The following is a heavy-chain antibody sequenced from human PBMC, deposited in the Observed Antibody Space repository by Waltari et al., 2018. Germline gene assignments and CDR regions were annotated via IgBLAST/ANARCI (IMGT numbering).Heavy chain of an antibody. CDR3: ARGTTIFGLRWFDP. CDR1: GVSFSDYY. CDR2: INPSGCA. V-gene: IGHV4-34*01. Sequence: QVQLPQWGAGLLKPSETLSLTCTVYGVSFSDYYCTWIRQPPGKRLEWIGEINPSGCAKYNPSLMSRVTISVDTSKNQISLKMNSMSAADTAVYYCARGTTIFGLRWFDPWGQGTLVTVSS. D-gene: IGHD3-3*01. J-gene: IGHJ5*02.